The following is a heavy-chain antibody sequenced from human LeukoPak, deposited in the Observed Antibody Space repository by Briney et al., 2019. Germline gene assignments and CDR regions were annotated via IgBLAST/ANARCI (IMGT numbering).Heavy chain of an antibody. CDR2: IKQDGGEK. V-gene: IGHV3-7*05. CDR3: ARGGGAFDI. J-gene: IGHJ3*02. D-gene: IGHD3-16*01. CDR1: GFTFSNFW. Sequence: GGSLRLSCAASGFTFSNFWMTWVRQAPGKGLEWVANIKQDGGEKYYVDSVKGRLTISRDNAKNSLYLQMNSLRAEDTAVYYCARGGGAFDIWGQGTMVTVSS.